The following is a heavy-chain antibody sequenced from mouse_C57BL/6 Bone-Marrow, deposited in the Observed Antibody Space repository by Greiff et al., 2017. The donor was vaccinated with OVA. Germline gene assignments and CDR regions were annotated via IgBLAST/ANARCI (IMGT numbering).Heavy chain of an antibody. Sequence: EVQGVESGGDLVKPGGSLKLSCAASGFTFSSYGMSWVRQTPDKRLEWVATISSGGSYTYYPDSVKGRFTISRDNAKNTLYLQMSSIKSEDTAMYYCARQRDCGEFAYWGQGTLVTVSA. D-gene: IGHD3-3*01. CDR2: ISSGGSYT. CDR1: GFTFSSYG. V-gene: IGHV5-6*01. CDR3: ARQRDCGEFAY. J-gene: IGHJ3*01.